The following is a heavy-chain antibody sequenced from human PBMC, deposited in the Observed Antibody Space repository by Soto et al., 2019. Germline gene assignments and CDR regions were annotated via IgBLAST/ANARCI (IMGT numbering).Heavy chain of an antibody. J-gene: IGHJ4*02. CDR1: GYTFSTYG. V-gene: IGHV1-18*04. CDR2: ISTSNGDT. CDR3: ARDLVAHGPVFDY. Sequence: ASVKVSCKASGYTFSTYGISWVRQAPGQGLEWMAWISTSNGDTHYAQKVQDRVTMTTDRFTSTAYMELRSLRSDDTAIYYCARDLVAHGPVFDYWGQGPLGNVSS. D-gene: IGHD2-2*01.